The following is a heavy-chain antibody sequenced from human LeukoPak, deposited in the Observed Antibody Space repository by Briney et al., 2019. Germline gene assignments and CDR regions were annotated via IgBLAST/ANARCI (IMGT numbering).Heavy chain of an antibody. D-gene: IGHD3-22*01. CDR2: ISYDGSNK. V-gene: IGHV3-30-3*01. CDR1: GFTFSYA. CDR3: ARDRVFYYYDSSGRLGYMDV. J-gene: IGHJ6*03. Sequence: GGSLRPSCAASGFTFSYAMHWVRQAPGKGLEWVAVISYDGSNKYYADSVKGRFTISRDNSKNTLYLQMNSLRAEDTAVYYCARDRVFYYYDSSGRLGYMDVWGKGTTVTVSS.